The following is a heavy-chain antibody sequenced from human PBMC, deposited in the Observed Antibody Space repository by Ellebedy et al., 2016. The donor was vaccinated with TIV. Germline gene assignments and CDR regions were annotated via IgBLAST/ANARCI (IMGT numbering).Heavy chain of an antibody. D-gene: IGHD6-19*01. Sequence: GESLKISCSASRFTFSNYGMHWVRQAPGKGLEYVSAINNNGGSPYYADSVKDRFTISRDNSKNKLFLQMSSVRPDDTAVYYCVKTLQWPSAEIGGGRGTLVTVSS. J-gene: IGHJ4*02. CDR3: VKTLQWPSAEIG. CDR1: RFTFSNYG. CDR2: INNNGGSP. V-gene: IGHV3-64D*06.